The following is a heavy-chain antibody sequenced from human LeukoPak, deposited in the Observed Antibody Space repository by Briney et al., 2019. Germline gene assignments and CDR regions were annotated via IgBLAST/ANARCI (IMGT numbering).Heavy chain of an antibody. Sequence: GGSLRLSCAASSFIFSTYGMTWFRQAPGKGLEWVSAINNNGKNTHYADSVNGRFTISRDNTRKMLYLQLTSLRVEDTAVYYCATDPPDYDGSAHYSDHWGQGTLVTVSS. D-gene: IGHD3-22*01. CDR1: SFIFSTYG. V-gene: IGHV3-23*01. J-gene: IGHJ4*02. CDR2: INNNGKNT. CDR3: ATDPPDYDGSAHYSDH.